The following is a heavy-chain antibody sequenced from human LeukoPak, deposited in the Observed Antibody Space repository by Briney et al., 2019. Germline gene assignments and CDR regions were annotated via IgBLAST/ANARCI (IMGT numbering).Heavy chain of an antibody. D-gene: IGHD3-10*01. CDR1: GYSISSGYY. V-gene: IGHV3-7*01. CDR2: IKQDGSEK. J-gene: IGHJ4*02. CDR3: ARAVMVRVAKFFDY. Sequence: ETLSLTCTVSGYSISSGYYWGWIRQPPGKGLEWVANIKQDGSEKYYVDSVKGRFIISRDNAKNSLYLQMNSLRAEDTAMYYCARAVMVRVAKFFDYWGQGTLVTVSS.